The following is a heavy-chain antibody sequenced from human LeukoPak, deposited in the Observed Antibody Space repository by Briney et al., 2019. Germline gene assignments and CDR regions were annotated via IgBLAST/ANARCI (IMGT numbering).Heavy chain of an antibody. V-gene: IGHV4-4*07. CDR3: ARCRPRYSSNRYYYYMDV. J-gene: IGHJ6*03. Sequence: MTSETLSLTCTVSGGSISSYYWSWIRQPAGKGLEWIGRIYTSGSTNYNPSLKSRVTMSVDTSKNQFSLKLSSVTAADTAVYYCARCRPRYSSNRYYYYMDVWGKGTTVTVSS. CDR2: IYTSGST. CDR1: GGSISSYY. D-gene: IGHD6-13*01.